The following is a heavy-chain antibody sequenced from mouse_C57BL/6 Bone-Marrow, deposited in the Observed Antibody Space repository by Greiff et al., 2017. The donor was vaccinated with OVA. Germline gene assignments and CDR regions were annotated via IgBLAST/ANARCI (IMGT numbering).Heavy chain of an antibody. V-gene: IGHV5-9*01. CDR1: GFTFSSYT. CDR2: ISGGGGNT. Sequence: GMLVESGGGLVKPGGSLKLSCAASGFTFSSYTMSWVRQTPEKRLEWVATISGGGGNTYYPDSVKGRFTISRDNAKNTLYLQMSSLRSEDTALYYCARRPHYYGSSYYFDYWGQGTTLTVSS. J-gene: IGHJ2*01. D-gene: IGHD1-1*01. CDR3: ARRPHYYGSSYYFDY.